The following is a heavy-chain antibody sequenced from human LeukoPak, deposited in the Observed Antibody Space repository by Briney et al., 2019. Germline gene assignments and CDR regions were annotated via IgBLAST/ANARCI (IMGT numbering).Heavy chain of an antibody. V-gene: IGHV3-7*03. J-gene: IGHJ6*02. CDR1: GFTLSSYW. Sequence: GGSLRLSCAASGFTLSSYWMSWVRQAPGKGLEWVANIKQDESEKYYVDSVKGRFTISRDNAKNSLYLQMNSLRAEDTAVYYCGRGMDVWGQGTTVTVSS. CDR2: IKQDESEK. CDR3: GRGMDV.